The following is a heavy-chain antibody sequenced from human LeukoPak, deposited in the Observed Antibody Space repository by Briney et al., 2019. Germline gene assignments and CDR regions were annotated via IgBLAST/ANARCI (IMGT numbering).Heavy chain of an antibody. Sequence: GGSLRLSCAASGFTFSSYSMNWVRQAPGKGLEWVSSISSSSSYIYYADSVKGRLTISRDNAKNSLYLQMNSLRAEDTAVYYCARNLASGAFDIWGQGTMVTVSS. J-gene: IGHJ3*02. CDR1: GFTFSSYS. V-gene: IGHV3-21*01. CDR2: ISSSSSYI. CDR3: ARNLASGAFDI. D-gene: IGHD6-25*01.